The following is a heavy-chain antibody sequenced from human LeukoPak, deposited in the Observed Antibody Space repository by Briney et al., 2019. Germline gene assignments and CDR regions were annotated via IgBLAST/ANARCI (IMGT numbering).Heavy chain of an antibody. Sequence: ASVKVSCKASGGTFSSYAIRWVRQAPGQGLEWMGRIIPILGIANYAQKFQGRVTITADKSTSTAYMELSSLRSEDTAVYYCAREWRLIAAANWFDPWGQGTLVTVSS. V-gene: IGHV1-69*04. CDR2: IIPILGIA. J-gene: IGHJ5*02. CDR3: AREWRLIAAANWFDP. CDR1: GGTFSSYA. D-gene: IGHD6-13*01.